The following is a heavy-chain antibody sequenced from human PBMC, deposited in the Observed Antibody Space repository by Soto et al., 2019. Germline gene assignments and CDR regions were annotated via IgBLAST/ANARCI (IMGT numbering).Heavy chain of an antibody. CDR3: AAGQGYCTNGVCSVKGFYFDY. CDR2: IVVGSGNT. CDR1: GFTFTSSA. V-gene: IGHV1-58*02. Sequence: ASVKVSCKASGFTFTSSAMQWVRQARGQRLEWIGWIVVGSGNTNYAQKFQERVTITRDMSTSTAYMELSSLRSEDTAVYYCAAGQGYCTNGVCSVKGFYFDYWG. J-gene: IGHJ4*01. D-gene: IGHD2-8*01.